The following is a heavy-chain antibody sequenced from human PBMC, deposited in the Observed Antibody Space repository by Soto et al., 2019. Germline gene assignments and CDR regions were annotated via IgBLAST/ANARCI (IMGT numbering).Heavy chain of an antibody. CDR2: IYYSGST. Sequence: SETLSLTCTVSGGSISSYYWSWIRQPPGKGLEWIGYIYYSGSTNYNPSLKSRVTISVDTSKNQFSLKLSSVTAADTAVYYCARSVFYFDYWGQGTLVTVSS. CDR3: ARSVFYFDY. J-gene: IGHJ4*02. CDR1: GGSISSYY. D-gene: IGHD3-16*01. V-gene: IGHV4-59*01.